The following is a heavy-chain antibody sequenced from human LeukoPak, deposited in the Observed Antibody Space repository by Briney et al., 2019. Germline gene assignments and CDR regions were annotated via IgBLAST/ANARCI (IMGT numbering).Heavy chain of an antibody. V-gene: IGHV4-38-2*01. Sequence: SETLSLTCAVSGYSISSGYYWGWIRQPPGQGLEWIGSIYHSGSNYYNPSLKSRVTIPVDTSKNQFSLKLSSVTAADTAVYYCARRTVTTSYFDYWGQGTLVTVSS. J-gene: IGHJ4*02. CDR2: IYHSGSN. CDR3: ARRTVTTSYFDY. CDR1: GYSISSGYY. D-gene: IGHD4-11*01.